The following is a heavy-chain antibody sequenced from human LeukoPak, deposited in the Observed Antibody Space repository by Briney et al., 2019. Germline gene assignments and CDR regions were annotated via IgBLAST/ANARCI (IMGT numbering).Heavy chain of an antibody. D-gene: IGHD3-22*01. CDR2: INHSGNT. CDR1: GGSFSGNY. CDR3: ARGRAVAVIGVWFDP. Sequence: SETLSLTCAVDGGSFSGNYWTWIRQAPGKGLEWLGEINHSGNTNYNPSLKSRATISMDTSKNQFSLKLHSVTAADTAVYYCARGRAVAVIGVWFDPWGPGTQVTVSS. J-gene: IGHJ5*02. V-gene: IGHV4-34*01.